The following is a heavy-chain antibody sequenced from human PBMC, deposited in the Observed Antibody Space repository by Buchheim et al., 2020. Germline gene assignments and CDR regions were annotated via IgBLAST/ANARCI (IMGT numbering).Heavy chain of an antibody. CDR3: ARDRSDYYYYYGMDV. CDR1: GFTFSSYG. V-gene: IGHV3-33*01. CDR2: IWYDGSNK. Sequence: QVQLVESGGGVVQPGRSLRLSCAASGFTFSSYGMHWVRQAPGKGLEWVAVIWYDGSNKYYADSVKGRFTISRDNSTNTLYLQMNSLRAEDTAVYYCARDRSDYYYYYGMDVWGQGTT. J-gene: IGHJ6*02. D-gene: IGHD3-3*01.